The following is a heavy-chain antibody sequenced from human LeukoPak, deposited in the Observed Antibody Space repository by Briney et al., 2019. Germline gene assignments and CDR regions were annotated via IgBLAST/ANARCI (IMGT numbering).Heavy chain of an antibody. CDR3: ARDRDYSSGWFDP. V-gene: IGHV4-59*01. J-gene: IGHJ5*02. CDR2: IYYSGST. CDR1: GGSISSYY. Sequence: ETLSFTCTVSGGSISSYYWSWIRQPPGKGLEWIGYIYYSGSTNYNPSLKSRVTISVDTSKNQFSLKLSSVTAADTAVYYCARDRDYSSGWFDPWGQGTLVTVSS. D-gene: IGHD6-19*01.